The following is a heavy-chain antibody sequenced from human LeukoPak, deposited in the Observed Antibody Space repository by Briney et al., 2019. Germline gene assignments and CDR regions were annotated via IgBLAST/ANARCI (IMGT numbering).Heavy chain of an antibody. J-gene: IGHJ4*02. Sequence: SETLSLTCTVSGGSISSGSYYWSWIRQPAGKGLEWIGRIFTSGSTNYNPSLKSRVTVSVDKSKNQFSLKLTSVTAADMAVYYCASQLGYFDYWGQGTLVTVSS. CDR3: ASQLGYFDY. CDR2: IFTSGST. V-gene: IGHV4-61*02. D-gene: IGHD1-1*01. CDR1: GGSISSGSYY.